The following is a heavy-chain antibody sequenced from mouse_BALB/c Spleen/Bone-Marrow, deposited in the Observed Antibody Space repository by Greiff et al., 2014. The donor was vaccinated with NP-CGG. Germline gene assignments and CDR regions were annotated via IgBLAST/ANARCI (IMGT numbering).Heavy chain of an antibody. Sequence: VQLQQSGAELVKPGASVKLSCKASGYTLPSYWMTWGKLRPGQGFEWIGEINPSNGGTNYNEKFKRKATLTVDKSSSTAYMQLSSLTSEDSAVYYCTIGGFDYWGQGTTLTVSS. V-gene: IGHV1S16*01. CDR1: GYTLPSYW. CDR2: INPSNGGT. J-gene: IGHJ2*01. CDR3: TIGGFDY.